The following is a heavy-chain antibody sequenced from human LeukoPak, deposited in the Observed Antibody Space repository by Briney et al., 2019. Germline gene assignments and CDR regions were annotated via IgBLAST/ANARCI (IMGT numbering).Heavy chain of an antibody. V-gene: IGHV1-2*02. CDR1: GYTFTGYY. J-gene: IGHJ4*02. Sequence: SVKVSCKASGYTFTGYYMHWVRQAPGQELEWMGWINPNSGGTNYAQKFQGRVTMTRDTSISTAYMELSRLRSDDTAVYFCARSPGYSSGPDYWGQGTLVTVSS. CDR3: ARSPGYSSGPDY. CDR2: INPNSGGT. D-gene: IGHD6-19*01.